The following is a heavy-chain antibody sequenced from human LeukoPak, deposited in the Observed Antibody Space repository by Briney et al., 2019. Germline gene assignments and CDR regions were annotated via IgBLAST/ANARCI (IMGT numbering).Heavy chain of an antibody. CDR3: ARTSGYYQPGYFDY. D-gene: IGHD3-22*01. V-gene: IGHV4-34*01. CDR2: INHSGST. Sequence: SETLSLTCAVYGGSFSGYYWSWIRQPPGKGLEWIGEINHSGSTNYNPSLKSRVTISVDTSRNQFSLKLSSVTAADTAVYYCARTSGYYQPGYFDYWGQGTLVTVSS. CDR1: GGSFSGYY. J-gene: IGHJ4*02.